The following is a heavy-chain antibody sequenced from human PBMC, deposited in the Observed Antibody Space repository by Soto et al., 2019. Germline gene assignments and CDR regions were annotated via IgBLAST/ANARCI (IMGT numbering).Heavy chain of an antibody. CDR3: ARDLSWGSNWYYYMDV. V-gene: IGHV3-48*01. CDR2: ISSSSSVI. Sequence: EVQLVESGGGLVQPGGSLRLSCATSGFILGDCAMNWVRQAPGKGLGWVSYISSSSSVIAYADSVKGRFTVSRDNARNSLYLQMNSLRAEDTAVYYCARDLSWGSNWYYYMDVWGKGTTVTVSS. J-gene: IGHJ6*03. D-gene: IGHD7-27*01. CDR1: GFILGDCA.